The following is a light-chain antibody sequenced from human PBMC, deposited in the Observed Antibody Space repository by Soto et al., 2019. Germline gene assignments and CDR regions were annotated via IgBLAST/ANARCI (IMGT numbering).Light chain of an antibody. V-gene: IGKV1-39*01. J-gene: IGKJ2*01. CDR1: QSISSY. CDR3: QQSYSTPPYT. CDR2: AAS. Sequence: DIQMTQSPSSLSASVGDRVTITCRASQSISSYLNWYQQKPGKAPKLLIYAASSLQSGVPSRFSGSGSRTDFTLTISSLQPEDFATYSCQQSYSTPPYTFGQGTKLEIK.